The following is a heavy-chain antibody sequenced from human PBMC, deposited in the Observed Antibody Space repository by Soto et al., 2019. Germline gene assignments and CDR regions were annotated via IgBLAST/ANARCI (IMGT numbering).Heavy chain of an antibody. CDR1: GYTFTSYG. CDR3: ARSGRELQYYYYGMDV. V-gene: IGHV1-18*01. D-gene: IGHD1-26*01. CDR2: ISAYNGNT. J-gene: IGHJ6*02. Sequence: GASVKVSCKASGYTFTSYGISWVRQAPGQGLEWMGWISAYNGNTNYAQKLQGRVTMTTDTSTSTAYMELRSLRSDDTAVYYCARSGRELQYYYYGMDVWGQGTTVTVSS.